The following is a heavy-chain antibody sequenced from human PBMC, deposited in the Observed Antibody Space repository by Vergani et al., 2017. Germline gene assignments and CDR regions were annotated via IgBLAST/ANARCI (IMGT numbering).Heavy chain of an antibody. J-gene: IGHJ4*02. CDR1: GFTFSSYA. CDR3: ARGNSLGSY. V-gene: IGHV3-7*01. D-gene: IGHD1-7*01. Sequence: EVQLLESGGGLVQPGGSLRLSCAASGFTFSSYAMSWVRQAPGKGLEWVAAIKEDVSEKQYVDSVKGRFTISRDNAKKSLYLQMNSLRGEDTAVYYCARGNSLGSYWGQGTLVTVSS. CDR2: IKEDVSEK.